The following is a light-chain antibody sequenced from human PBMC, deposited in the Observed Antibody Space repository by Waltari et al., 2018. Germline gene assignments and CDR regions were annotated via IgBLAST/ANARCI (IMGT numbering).Light chain of an antibody. V-gene: IGKV1-39*01. CDR1: QSISNY. J-gene: IGKJ1*01. CDR3: QQSYSTPQT. CDR2: AAS. Sequence: DIQMTQSPSSLSASVTESVTITCRASQSISNYLKWYQQKPGKAPKLLIYAASSLQSGVPSRFSGSGSGTDFTLTISSLQPEDFATYYCQQSYSTPQTFGQGTKVEIK.